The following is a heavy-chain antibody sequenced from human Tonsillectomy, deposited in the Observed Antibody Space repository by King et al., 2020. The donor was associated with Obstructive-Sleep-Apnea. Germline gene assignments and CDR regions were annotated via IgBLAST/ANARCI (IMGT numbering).Heavy chain of an antibody. CDR2: IYYSGST. V-gene: IGHV4-59*01. CDR3: ARDNALYGDYVAFDI. J-gene: IGHJ3*02. Sequence: QLQESGPGLVKPSETLSLTCTVSGGSISSYYWSWIRQPPGKGLEWIGYIYYSGSTNYNPSLKSRVTISVDTSKNQFSLKLSSVTAADTAVYYCARDNALYGDYVAFDIWGQGTMVTVSS. D-gene: IGHD4-17*01. CDR1: GGSISSYY.